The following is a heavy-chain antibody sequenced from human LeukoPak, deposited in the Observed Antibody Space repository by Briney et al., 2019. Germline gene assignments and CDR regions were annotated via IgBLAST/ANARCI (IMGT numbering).Heavy chain of an antibody. Sequence: PSETLSLTCAVYGGSFSGYYWSWIRQPPGKGLEWIGEINHSGSTNYNPSLKSRVTISVDTSKNQFSLKLSSVTAADTAVYYCARARYYYDSSGYYAHYYYGMDVWGQGTTVTVSS. D-gene: IGHD3-22*01. V-gene: IGHV4-34*01. CDR2: INHSGST. CDR3: ARARYYYDSSGYYAHYYYGMDV. J-gene: IGHJ6*02. CDR1: GGSFSGYY.